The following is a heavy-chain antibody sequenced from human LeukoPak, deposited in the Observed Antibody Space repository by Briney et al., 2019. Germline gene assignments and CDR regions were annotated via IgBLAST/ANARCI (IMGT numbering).Heavy chain of an antibody. CDR3: ARDTVTTNI. J-gene: IGHJ4*02. CDR1: GFIVSNNY. D-gene: IGHD4-17*01. CDR2: IYYSGST. Sequence: GSLRLSCVASGFIVSNNYMSWVRQAPGKGLEWIGYIYYSGSTSYNPSLKSRVTISVDTSKNQFSLKLSSVTAADTAVYYCARDTVTTNIWGQGTLVTVSS. V-gene: IGHV4-59*02.